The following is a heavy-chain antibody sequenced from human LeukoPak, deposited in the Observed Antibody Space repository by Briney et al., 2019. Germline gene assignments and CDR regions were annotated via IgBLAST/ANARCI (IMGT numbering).Heavy chain of an antibody. CDR2: ISGSGGST. CDR3: AKDVDVLLWFGGLDP. Sequence: PGGSLRLSCAASGFTFSSYAMSWVRQAPGKGLEWVSAISGSGGSTYYADSVKGRFTISRDNSKNTLYLQMNSLRAEDTAVYYCAKDVDVLLWFGGLDPGGQGTLVSVSS. V-gene: IGHV3-23*01. CDR1: GFTFSSYA. D-gene: IGHD3-10*01. J-gene: IGHJ5*02.